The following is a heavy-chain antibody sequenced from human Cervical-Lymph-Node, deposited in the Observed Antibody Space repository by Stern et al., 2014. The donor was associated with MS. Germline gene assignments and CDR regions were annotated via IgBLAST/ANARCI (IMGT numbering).Heavy chain of an antibody. CDR2: IDPGSGAT. J-gene: IGHJ4*02. V-gene: IGHV1-2*06. CDR1: GYRFSTFY. D-gene: IGHD3-16*02. CDR3: ARIYCSGDECYHSFDT. Sequence: QVQLVQSGAEVKKPGASVKVSCKASGYRFSTFYLHWLRQAPGQGLQWIGRIDPGSGATNYSQTVQGRLTMTRDRSITTAYLELSGLRSDDTAVYYCARIYCSGDECYHSFDTWGQGTLVTVSS.